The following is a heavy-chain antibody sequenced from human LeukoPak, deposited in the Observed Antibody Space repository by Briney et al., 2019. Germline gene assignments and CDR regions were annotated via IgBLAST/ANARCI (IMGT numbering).Heavy chain of an antibody. CDR2: ISSSGSTI. Sequence: PGGSLRLSCAASGFTFSSYEMNWVRQAPGKGLEWVSYISSSGSTIYYAGSVKGRFTISRDNAKNSLYLQMNSLRAEDTAVYYCARESAWSSSSMFDYWGQGTLVTVSS. J-gene: IGHJ4*02. CDR3: ARESAWSSSSMFDY. D-gene: IGHD6-13*01. CDR1: GFTFSSYE. V-gene: IGHV3-48*03.